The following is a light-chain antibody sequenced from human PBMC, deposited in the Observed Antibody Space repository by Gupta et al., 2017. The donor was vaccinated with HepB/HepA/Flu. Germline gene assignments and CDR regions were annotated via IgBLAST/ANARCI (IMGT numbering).Light chain of an antibody. CDR1: QGISSY. CDR2: AAS. V-gene: IGKV1-8*01. CDR3: QQYYSYPPT. J-gene: IGKJ1*01. Sequence: AIRMTQSPSSFSASTGDRVTITCRASQGISSYLAWYQLKPGKAPKLLIYAASTLQSGVPSRFSGSGSGTDFTLTISCLQSEDFATYYCQQYYSYPPTFGQGTKVEIK.